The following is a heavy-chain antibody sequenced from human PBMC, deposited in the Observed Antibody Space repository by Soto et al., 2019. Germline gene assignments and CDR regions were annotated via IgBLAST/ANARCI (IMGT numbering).Heavy chain of an antibody. CDR1: GYTFTSYA. V-gene: IGHV1-3*01. Sequence: QVQLVQSGAEVKKPGASVKVSCKASGYTFTSYAMHWVRQAPGQRLEWMGWINAGNGNTKYSQKFQGRVTITRDTAASTAYMELSSLRSEDTAVYYCARVTTGTTASSYYYYYMDVWGKGTTVTVSS. CDR3: ARVTTGTTASSYYYYYMDV. CDR2: INAGNGNT. J-gene: IGHJ6*03. D-gene: IGHD1-7*01.